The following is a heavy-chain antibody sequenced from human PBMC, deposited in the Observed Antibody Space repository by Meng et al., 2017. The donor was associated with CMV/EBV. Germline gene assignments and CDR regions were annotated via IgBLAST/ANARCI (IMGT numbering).Heavy chain of an antibody. CDR1: GGSISSSSYY. CDR2: IYYSGST. J-gene: IGHJ4*02. V-gene: IGHV4-39*07. Sequence: GSLRLSCTVSGGSISSSSYYWGWIRQPPGKGLEWIGSIYYSGSTYYNPSLKSRVTISVDTSKNQFSLKLSSVTAADTAVYYCARDGYSYGHPPTKAPVLNVGTSVYWGQGTLVTVSS. D-gene: IGHD5-18*01. CDR3: ARDGYSYGHPPTKAPVLNVGTSVY.